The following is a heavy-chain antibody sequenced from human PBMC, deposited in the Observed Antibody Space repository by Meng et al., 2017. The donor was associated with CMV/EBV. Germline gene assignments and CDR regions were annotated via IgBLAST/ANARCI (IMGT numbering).Heavy chain of an antibody. D-gene: IGHD5-18*01. V-gene: IGHV3-30*04. CDR3: ARGNGYGFSATEIFDY. Sequence: GESLKISCAASGFTFSSYAMHWVRQAPGKGLEWVAVISYDGSNKYYADSVKGRFTISRDNSKNTLYLQMNSLRAEDTAVYYCARGNGYGFSATEIFDYWGQGTLVTVSS. CDR1: GFTFSSYA. J-gene: IGHJ4*02. CDR2: ISYDGSNK.